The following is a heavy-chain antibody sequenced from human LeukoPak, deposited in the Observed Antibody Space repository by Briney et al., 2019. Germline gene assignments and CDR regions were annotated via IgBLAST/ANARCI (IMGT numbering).Heavy chain of an antibody. Sequence: GGSLRLSCAASGFTVSSNYMSWVRQAPGKGLEWVSVIYSGGSTYYADSVKGRFTISRHNSKNTLYLQMSSMRAEDTAVYYCATTEYYYDSRGYELAYWGQGTLVTVSS. CDR1: GFTVSSNY. V-gene: IGHV3-53*04. J-gene: IGHJ4*02. CDR3: ATTEYYYDSRGYELAY. CDR2: IYSGGST. D-gene: IGHD3-22*01.